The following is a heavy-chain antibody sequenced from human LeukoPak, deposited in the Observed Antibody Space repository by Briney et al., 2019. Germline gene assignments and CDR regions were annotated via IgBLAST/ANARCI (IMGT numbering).Heavy chain of an antibody. CDR1: GFTFSSYA. Sequence: GGSLRLSCAASGFTFSSYAMSWVRQAPGKGLEWVSAISGSGGSTYYADSVKGRFTISRDNAKNTLYLQMNSLRVEDTAVYYCARGERDSYTQDLWGQGTLVTVSS. CDR2: ISGSGGST. CDR3: ARGERDSYTQDL. V-gene: IGHV3-23*01. D-gene: IGHD2-2*02. J-gene: IGHJ5*02.